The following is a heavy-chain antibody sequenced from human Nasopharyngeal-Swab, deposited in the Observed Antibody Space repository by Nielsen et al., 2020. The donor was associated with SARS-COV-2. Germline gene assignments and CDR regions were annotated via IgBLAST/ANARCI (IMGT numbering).Heavy chain of an antibody. CDR2: IYSGGSSK. CDR1: GFTFSSYA. CDR3: ARTWIRVPDAFDI. Sequence: GGSLRLSCAASGFTFSSYAMSWVRQAPGKGLEWVSVIYSGGSSKYYADSVKGRFTISRDNSKNTLYLQMNSLRAEDTAVYYCARTWIRVPDAFDIWGQGTMVTVSS. J-gene: IGHJ3*02. D-gene: IGHD5-18*01. V-gene: IGHV3-23*03.